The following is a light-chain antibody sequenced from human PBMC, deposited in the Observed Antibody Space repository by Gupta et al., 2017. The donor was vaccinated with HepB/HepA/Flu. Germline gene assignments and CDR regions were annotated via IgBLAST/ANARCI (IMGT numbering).Light chain of an antibody. J-gene: IGKJ1*01. V-gene: IGKV3-15*01. CDR1: QSVRSY. CDR2: DAS. Sequence: EVVMMQSPATLSVSPGERATLSCRASQSVRSYLAWYQQRPGQAPRLLIYDASTRATGIQARFSGSGSGTEFTLTISSLQSEDFAVYHCQHDVLCPWTFGQGTKVEIK. CDR3: QHDVLCPWT.